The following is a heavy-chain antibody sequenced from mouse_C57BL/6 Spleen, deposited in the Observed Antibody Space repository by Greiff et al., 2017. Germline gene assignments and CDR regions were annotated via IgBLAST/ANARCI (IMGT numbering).Heavy chain of an antibody. CDR3: ARDGNGFAY. J-gene: IGHJ3*01. D-gene: IGHD2-1*01. Sequence: QVQLQQPGAELLKPGASVKLSCKASGYTFTSYWMDWVKQRPGQGLEWIGMIHPNSGSTNYNEKFKSKATLTADQSSSTAYMQLSSLTSDDSAVYYCARDGNGFAYWGQGTLVTVSA. V-gene: IGHV1-64*01. CDR2: IHPNSGST. CDR1: GYTFTSYW.